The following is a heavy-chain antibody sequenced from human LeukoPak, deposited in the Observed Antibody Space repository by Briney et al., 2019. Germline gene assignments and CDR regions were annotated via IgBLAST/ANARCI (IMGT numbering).Heavy chain of an antibody. V-gene: IGHV4-59*08. Sequence: SETLSLTCSVSGASISSDYRSWIRQPPGKGLEWIGNIYNSETTKYNPSLRSRATISGDTSKNQFSLKLSSVTAADTAVYYCARHFPYCGGDCPYYYMDVWGKGTTVTVSS. CDR1: GASISSDY. D-gene: IGHD2-21*02. J-gene: IGHJ6*03. CDR3: ARHFPYCGGDCPYYYMDV. CDR2: IYNSETT.